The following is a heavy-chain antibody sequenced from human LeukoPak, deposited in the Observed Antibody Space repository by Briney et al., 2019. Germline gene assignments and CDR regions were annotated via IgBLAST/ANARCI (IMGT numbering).Heavy chain of an antibody. V-gene: IGHV3-74*03. CDR1: GFTFSSYG. CDR3: ARDRGHAYFFDY. Sequence: GGSLRLSCAASGFTFSSYGMHWVRQVPGKGLVWVARVNTDGSSTTYADSVKGRFTISRDNAKDTLYLQMNTLRAEDTAMYYCARDRGHAYFFDYWGQGTLVTVSS. CDR2: VNTDGSST. J-gene: IGHJ4*02. D-gene: IGHD2-2*01.